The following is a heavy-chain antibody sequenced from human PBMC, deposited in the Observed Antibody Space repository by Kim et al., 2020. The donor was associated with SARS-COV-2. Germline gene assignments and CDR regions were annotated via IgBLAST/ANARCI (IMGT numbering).Heavy chain of an antibody. V-gene: IGHV1-69*01. J-gene: IGHJ3*02. Sequence: AYYAQTFQGRVTITADESTSTSYMELSSLRSEDTAVYYCARGVTRGAFDIWGQGTMVTVSS. CDR3: ARGVTRGAFDI. D-gene: IGHD4-4*01. CDR2: A.